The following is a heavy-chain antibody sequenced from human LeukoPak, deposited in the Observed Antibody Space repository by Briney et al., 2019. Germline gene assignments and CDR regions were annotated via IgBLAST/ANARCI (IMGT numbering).Heavy chain of an antibody. CDR2: IYYSGST. CDR1: GGSISSGGYS. CDR3: ARTTVTTHFDY. J-gene: IGHJ4*02. Sequence: SETLSLTCAVSGGSISSGGYSWSWIRQPPGKGLEWIGYIYYSGSTYYNPSLKSRVTISVDTSKNQFSLKLSSVTAADTAVYYCARTTVTTHFDYWGQGTLVTVSS. D-gene: IGHD4-17*01. V-gene: IGHV4-30-4*08.